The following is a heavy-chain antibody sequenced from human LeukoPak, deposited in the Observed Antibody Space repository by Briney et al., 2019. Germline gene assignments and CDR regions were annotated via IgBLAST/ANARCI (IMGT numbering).Heavy chain of an antibody. V-gene: IGHV4-59*01. CDR3: ARDVDTAMVLGAFDI. Sequence: SETLSLTRTVSGGSISSYYWSWIPQPPGKGLEWIGYIYYSGSTNYNPSLKSRVTISVDTSKNQFSLKLSSVTAADRAVYYCARDVDTAMVLGAFDIWGQGTMVTVSS. D-gene: IGHD5-18*01. CDR2: IYYSGST. CDR1: GGSISSYY. J-gene: IGHJ3*02.